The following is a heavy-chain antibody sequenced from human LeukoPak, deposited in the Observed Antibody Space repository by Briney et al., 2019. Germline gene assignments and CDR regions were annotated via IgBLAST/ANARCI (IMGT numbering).Heavy chain of an antibody. Sequence: GTLRLSCAASGFTFKNYGMAWVRQAPGKGLEWVSIIKNSGGTTYYTDAVRGRFTISRDNSNNTMYLQMNSLRAEDSAVYYCAKDDNYIRFLSWGQGTLVTVSS. CDR1: GFTFKNYG. V-gene: IGHV3-23*01. J-gene: IGHJ5*02. D-gene: IGHD3-16*01. CDR3: AKDDNYIRFLS. CDR2: IKNSGGTT.